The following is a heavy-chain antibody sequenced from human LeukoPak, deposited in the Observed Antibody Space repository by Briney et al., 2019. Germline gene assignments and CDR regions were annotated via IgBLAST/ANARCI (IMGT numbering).Heavy chain of an antibody. Sequence: PSQTLSLTCTVSGGSISSGDYYWSWIRQPPGKGLEWIGYIYYSGSTYYNPSLKSRVTISVATSKNQFSLKLSSVTAADTAVHYCAKSQLPSWGAFDIWGQGTMVTVSS. J-gene: IGHJ3*02. D-gene: IGHD2-2*01. CDR1: GGSISSGDYY. CDR2: IYYSGST. V-gene: IGHV4-30-4*08. CDR3: AKSQLPSWGAFDI.